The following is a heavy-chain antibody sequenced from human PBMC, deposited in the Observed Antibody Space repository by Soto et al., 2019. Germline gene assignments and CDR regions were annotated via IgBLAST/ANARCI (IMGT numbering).Heavy chain of an antibody. V-gene: IGHV4-39*01. Sequence: SETLSDTCPFSDGSVSSSGNDLGFIIQPPVKGLEWIGSIYYSGSTYYNPSLKSRVTTSVDTSKNQLSLKLSSVTAADTAVYYCARHYAVVLYHFEYWGLGTLVTVSS. J-gene: IGHJ4*02. CDR3: ARHYAVVLYHFEY. CDR1: DGSVSSSGND. D-gene: IGHD2-15*01. CDR2: IYYSGST.